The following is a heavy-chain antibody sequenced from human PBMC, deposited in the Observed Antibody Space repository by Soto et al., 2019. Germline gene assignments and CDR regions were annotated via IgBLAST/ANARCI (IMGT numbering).Heavy chain of an antibody. V-gene: IGHV1-69*13. CDR3: ARADIVVVVAATGWFDP. J-gene: IGHJ5*02. Sequence: SVKVSCKASGGTFSSYAISWVRQAPGQGLEWMGGIIPIFGTANYAQKFQGRVTITADESTSTAYMELSSLRSEDTAVYYCARADIVVVVAATGWFDPWGQGTLVTGSS. CDR2: IIPIFGTA. CDR1: GGTFSSYA. D-gene: IGHD2-15*01.